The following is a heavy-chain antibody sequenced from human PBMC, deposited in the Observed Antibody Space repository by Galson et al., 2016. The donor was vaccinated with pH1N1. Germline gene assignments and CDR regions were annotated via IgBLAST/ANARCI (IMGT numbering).Heavy chain of an antibody. CDR1: GGSIIDNMYY. D-gene: IGHD6-13*01. CDR2: IHYTGTT. V-gene: IGHV4-39*07. CDR3: SRQGMGMDFDN. J-gene: IGHJ4*02. Sequence: SETLSLTCIVSGGSIIDNMYYWSWIRQPPGQGLEWIGSIHYTGTTHFYPSLKSRVTMSADTSRNQFSLNLSSVTAADTALFYWSRQGMGMDFDNWGQGTLVAVSS.